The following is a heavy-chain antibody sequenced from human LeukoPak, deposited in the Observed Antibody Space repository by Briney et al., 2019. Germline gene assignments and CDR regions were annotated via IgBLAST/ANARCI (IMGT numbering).Heavy chain of an antibody. CDR3: ARELSGTTSYYFDY. J-gene: IGHJ4*02. V-gene: IGHV3-48*03. D-gene: IGHD1-7*01. Sequence: GGSLRLSCAASGFTFSSYEMNWVRQAPGKGLEWVSYISTSGNTRYYTDSVKGRFTISRDNAKNSLYLQMNSLRVEDTAVYYCARELSGTTSYYFDYWGQGTLVTVSS. CDR2: ISTSGNTR. CDR1: GFTFSSYE.